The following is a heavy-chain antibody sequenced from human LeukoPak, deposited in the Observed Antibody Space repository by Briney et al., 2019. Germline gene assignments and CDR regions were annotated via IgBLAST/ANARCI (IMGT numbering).Heavy chain of an antibody. D-gene: IGHD2/OR15-2a*01. Sequence: GGSLRLSCAASGFTFRSYWMHWVRQAPGKGLVWVSRINSDGSSTSYADSVKGRVTISRDNAKNTLYLQMSSLRAEDTAVYYCAKNIRTEGNYYYYMDVWGTGTTVTVSS. CDR2: INSDGSST. CDR1: GFTFRSYW. CDR3: AKNIRTEGNYYYYMDV. J-gene: IGHJ6*03. V-gene: IGHV3-74*01.